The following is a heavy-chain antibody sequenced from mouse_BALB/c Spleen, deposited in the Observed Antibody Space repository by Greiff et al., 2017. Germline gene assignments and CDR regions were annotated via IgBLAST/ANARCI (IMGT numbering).Heavy chain of an antibody. J-gene: IGHJ3*01. CDR1: GYTFTDYA. CDR2: ISTYYGDA. V-gene: IGHV1S137*01. CDR3: ESGITRGFAY. D-gene: IGHD1-1*01. Sequence: VQLQQSGAELVRPGVSVKISCKGSGYTFTDYAMHWVKQSHAKSLEWIGVISTYYGDASYNQKFKGKATMTVDKSSSTAYMELARLTSEDSAIYYCESGITRGFAYWGQGTRVTVSA.